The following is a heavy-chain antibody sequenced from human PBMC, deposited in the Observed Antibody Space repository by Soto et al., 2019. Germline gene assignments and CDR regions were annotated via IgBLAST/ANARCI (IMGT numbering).Heavy chain of an antibody. CDR3: AKAYDFWSGYYHFDY. V-gene: IGHV3-23*01. J-gene: IGHJ4*02. CDR2: ISGSGGST. Sequence: HPGGSLRLSCAASGFTFSSYAMSWVRQAPGKGLEWVSAISGSGGSTYYADSVKGRFTISRDNSKNTLYLQMNSLRAEDTAVYYCAKAYDFWSGYYHFDYWGQGTLVTVSS. D-gene: IGHD3-3*01. CDR1: GFTFSSYA.